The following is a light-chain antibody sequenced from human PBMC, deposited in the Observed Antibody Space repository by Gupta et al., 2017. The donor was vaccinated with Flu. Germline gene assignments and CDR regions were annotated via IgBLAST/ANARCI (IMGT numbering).Light chain of an antibody. V-gene: IGKV1-39*01. CDR3: QENVIDLMWT. CDR2: GAS. CDR1: QNITIY. Sequence: SSLSASVGDRVTLSCRASQNITIYLTWYQQKAGKPPKLLVYGASSLQRGVPSRFIDSGYGTDFTLTINSRQPEDFATYYCQENVIDLMWTFGQGTKVEVK. J-gene: IGKJ1*01.